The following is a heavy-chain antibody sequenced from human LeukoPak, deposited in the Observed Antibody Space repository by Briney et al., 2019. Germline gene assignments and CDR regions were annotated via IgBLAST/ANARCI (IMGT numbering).Heavy chain of an antibody. V-gene: IGHV4-39*01. CDR3: AKQTGSGLFILP. CDR2: IYYSGST. CDR1: GGSISSNSYY. Sequence: SETLSLTCAVSGGSISSNSYYWGWIRQPPGKGLEWIGSIYYSGSTYYNPSLKSRVTISIDTSKNQFSLKLTSVTAADTAVYYCAKQTGSGLFILPGGQGTLVTVSS. J-gene: IGHJ4*02. D-gene: IGHD3/OR15-3a*01.